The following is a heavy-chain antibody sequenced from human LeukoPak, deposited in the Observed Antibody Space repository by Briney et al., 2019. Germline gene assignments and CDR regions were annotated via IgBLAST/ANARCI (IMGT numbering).Heavy chain of an antibody. V-gene: IGHV3-48*01. CDR3: ARQAVAVDY. CDR2: ISSSSSTI. J-gene: IGHJ4*02. CDR1: GFTFSSYN. D-gene: IGHD6-19*01. Sequence: PGGSLRLSCAASGFTFSSYNMNWVRQAPGKGLEWVSYISSSSSTIYYADSVKGRFTISRDNAKNSLYLQMNSLRAEDTAVYYCARQAVAVDYWGQGTLVTVSS.